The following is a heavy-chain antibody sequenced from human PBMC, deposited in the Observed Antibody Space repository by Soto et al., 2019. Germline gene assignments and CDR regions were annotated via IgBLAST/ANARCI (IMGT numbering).Heavy chain of an antibody. J-gene: IGHJ5*02. CDR1: GYSISSGYY. D-gene: IGHD2-2*01. CDR3: ATYLGYCTSTSCQNWFAP. Sequence: PSETLSLTCAVSGYSISSGYYWGWIRQPPGKGLEWIGSIYHSGSTYYNPSLKSRVTISVDTSKNQFSLKLSSVTAADTAVYYCATYLGYCTSTSCQNWFAPWGQGTLVTVSS. V-gene: IGHV4-38-2*01. CDR2: IYHSGST.